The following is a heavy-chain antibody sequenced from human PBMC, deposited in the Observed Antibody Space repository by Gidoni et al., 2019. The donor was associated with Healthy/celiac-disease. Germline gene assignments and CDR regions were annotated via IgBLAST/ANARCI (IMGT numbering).Heavy chain of an antibody. D-gene: IGHD1-26*01. CDR3: ARDSRDEWELPRGDAFDI. V-gene: IGHV3-48*01. CDR2: ISSSDSTV. J-gene: IGHJ3*02. Sequence: EVQLVESGGGLVQPGGSLRLSCASSGFMFRCYSMNWVRQAPGKGLEWVSYISSSDSTVYYADSVKGRFTISRDNAKNSLYLQMHSLRAEDTAVYYCARDSRDEWELPRGDAFDIWGQGTMVTVSS. CDR1: GFMFRCYS.